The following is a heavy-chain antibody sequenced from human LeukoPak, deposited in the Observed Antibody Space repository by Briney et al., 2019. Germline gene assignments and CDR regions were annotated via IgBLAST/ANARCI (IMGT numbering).Heavy chain of an antibody. V-gene: IGHV4-39*02. J-gene: IGHJ4*02. CDR1: GVSITSSSYY. CDR2: IHYGANT. Sequence: SETLSLTCTVSGVSITSSSYYWGWIRQPPGKGPEWIGSIHYGANTYRNPSLKSRVTISMDASKNHFSLSLSSVTAADTAVYYCARNDAKMVTVDYWGQGTLVTVSS. CDR3: ARNDAKMVTVDY. D-gene: IGHD2-21*02.